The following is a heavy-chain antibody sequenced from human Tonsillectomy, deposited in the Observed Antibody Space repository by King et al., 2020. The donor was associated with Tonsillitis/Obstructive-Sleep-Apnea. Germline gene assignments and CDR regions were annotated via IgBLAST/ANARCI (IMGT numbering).Heavy chain of an antibody. Sequence: EQLVQSGAEVKKPGASVKVSCKASGYTFTSYAMHWVRQAPGQRLEWMGWINAGNGNTKYSQKFQGRVTITRDTSASTAYMELSRLRSEDTAVYYCARDSDTRYYDFWSGYYGFDYWGQGTLVTVSS. CDR3: ARDSDTRYYDFWSGYYGFDY. J-gene: IGHJ4*02. V-gene: IGHV1-3*01. D-gene: IGHD3-3*01. CDR2: INAGNGNT. CDR1: GYTFTSYA.